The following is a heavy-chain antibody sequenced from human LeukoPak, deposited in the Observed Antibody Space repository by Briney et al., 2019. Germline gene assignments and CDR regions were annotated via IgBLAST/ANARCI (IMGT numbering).Heavy chain of an antibody. Sequence: SETLSLTCAVYSGSFSSYSWRWIRQPPGKGLEWIGEINHSGSTTYNPSLKSRVTISVTTSKNQSSLKLSSVTAADTGVYYCARGKYGYGYEGGNWFDPWGQGTLVTVSS. CDR3: ARGKYGYGYEGGNWFDP. CDR1: SGSFSSYS. V-gene: IGHV4-34*01. D-gene: IGHD5-18*01. CDR2: INHSGST. J-gene: IGHJ5*02.